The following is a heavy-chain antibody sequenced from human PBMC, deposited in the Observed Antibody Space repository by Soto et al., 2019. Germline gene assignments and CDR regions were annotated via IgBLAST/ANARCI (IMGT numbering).Heavy chain of an antibody. Sequence: GGSLRLSCSASGFTFSSYAMHWVRQAPGKGLEYVSAISSNVGSTYYADSVKGRFTISRDNSKNTLYLQMSSLRAEDTAVYYCVKAPNRHSGYDYLDYWGQGTLVTLSS. J-gene: IGHJ4*02. D-gene: IGHD5-12*01. CDR2: ISSNVGST. CDR3: VKAPNRHSGYDYLDY. V-gene: IGHV3-64D*06. CDR1: GFTFSSYA.